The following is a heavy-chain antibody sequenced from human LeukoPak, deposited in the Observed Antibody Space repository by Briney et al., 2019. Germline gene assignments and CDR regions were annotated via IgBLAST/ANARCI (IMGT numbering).Heavy chain of an antibody. V-gene: IGHV3-21*01. Sequence: GGSLRLSCAASGFTFSSYSMNWVRQAPGKGLEWVSSNSSSSSYIYYADSVKGRFTISRDNAKNSLYLQMNSLRAEDTAVYYCARDRRLGDYNDAFDIWGQGTMVTVSS. D-gene: IGHD4-17*01. CDR2: NSSSSSYI. CDR3: ARDRRLGDYNDAFDI. CDR1: GFTFSSYS. J-gene: IGHJ3*02.